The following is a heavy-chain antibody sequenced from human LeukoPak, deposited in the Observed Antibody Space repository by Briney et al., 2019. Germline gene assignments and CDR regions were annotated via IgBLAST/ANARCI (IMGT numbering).Heavy chain of an antibody. Sequence: PSETLSLTCTVSGGSISSYYWSWIRQPPGKGLEWIGYIYYSGSTNYNPSLKSRVTISVDTSKNQFSLKLSSVTAADTAVYYCARGWLHSYFDYWGQGTLVTVSS. D-gene: IGHD5-24*01. V-gene: IGHV4-59*01. CDR3: ARGWLHSYFDY. J-gene: IGHJ4*02. CDR2: IYYSGST. CDR1: GGSISSYY.